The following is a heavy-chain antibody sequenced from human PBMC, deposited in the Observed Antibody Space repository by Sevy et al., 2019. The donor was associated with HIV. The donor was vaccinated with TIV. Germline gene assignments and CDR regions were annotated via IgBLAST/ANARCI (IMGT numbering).Heavy chain of an antibody. CDR2: IYYIGST. CDR3: ARQTSHSPILGESMIDY. J-gene: IGHJ4*02. CDR1: GGAISSSTYY. V-gene: IGHV4-39*01. D-gene: IGHD3-10*01. Sequence: SESLSLTCTVSGGAISSSTYYCGWIRQPPGNGLQWIASIYYIGSTDYNPSLKSRVTISVDTSKNQFSLELSSVTAADKAIYYCARQTSHSPILGESMIDYWGQGAPVTVSS.